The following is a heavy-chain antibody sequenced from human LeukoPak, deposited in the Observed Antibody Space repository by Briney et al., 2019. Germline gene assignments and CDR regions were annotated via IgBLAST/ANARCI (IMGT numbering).Heavy chain of an antibody. J-gene: IGHJ4*02. Sequence: GGSLRLSCAASGFTFTDYGMTWVRQAPGKGLEWGSTINGTGHNTYYADSVKGRFTISRDNSKNTLFLQMNSLRAEDTAVYYCAKSSDITSTPDFDYWGQGTLVTVSS. V-gene: IGHV3-23*01. CDR1: GFTFTDYG. CDR2: INGTGHNT. CDR3: AKSSDITSTPDFDY.